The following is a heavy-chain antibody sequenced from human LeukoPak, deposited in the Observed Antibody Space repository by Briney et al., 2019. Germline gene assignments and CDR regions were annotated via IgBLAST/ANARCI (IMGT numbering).Heavy chain of an antibody. CDR1: GFTFSSFN. D-gene: IGHD5-18*01. CDR2: ITSSGTHI. V-gene: IGHV3-21*01. Sequence: GSLRLSCAASGFTFSSFNMNWVRQAPGKAMEWVSSITSSGTHIFYADSVKGRFTISRDNAKNSLYLQMNSLRAEDTAVYYCAGADTAGALDYWGQGTLVTVSS. CDR3: AGADTAGALDY. J-gene: IGHJ4*02.